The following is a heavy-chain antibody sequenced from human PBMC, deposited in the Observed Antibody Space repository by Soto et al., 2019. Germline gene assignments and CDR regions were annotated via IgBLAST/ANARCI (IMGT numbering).Heavy chain of an antibody. D-gene: IGHD2-21*02. V-gene: IGHV4-39*01. CDR2: IYYSGRT. Sequence: SETLSLTCIVSGESISSSSYYWGWIRQPPGKGLEWIGSIYYSGRTYYNPSFKSRVTISIDTSKNQFSLKLSSVTATDTAVYYCAGQRTTVVTQAYFDHWGQGALVTVSS. J-gene: IGHJ4*02. CDR3: AGQRTTVVTQAYFDH. CDR1: GESISSSSYY.